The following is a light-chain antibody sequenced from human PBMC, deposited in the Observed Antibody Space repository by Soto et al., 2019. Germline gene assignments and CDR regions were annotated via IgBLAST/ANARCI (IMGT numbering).Light chain of an antibody. V-gene: IGLV2-11*01. CDR2: GVS. CDR3: CSYVDTDTWV. CDR1: NSDVGGYNY. J-gene: IGLJ3*02. Sequence: QSALTQPRSVSGSPGQSVIISCIGTNSDVGGYNYVSWYQQYPGKAPKLMISGVSERPSGVPDRFSGSKSGNTASLTISGLQAEDEADYYCCSYVDTDTWVFGGGTKLTVL.